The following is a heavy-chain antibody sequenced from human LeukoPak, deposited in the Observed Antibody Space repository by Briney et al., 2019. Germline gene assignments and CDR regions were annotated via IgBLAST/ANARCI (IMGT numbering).Heavy chain of an antibody. CDR3: ARDIQDPRDYYDSSGYTLDY. J-gene: IGHJ4*02. CDR2: IIPIFGTA. V-gene: IGHV1-69*05. CDR1: GGTFSSYA. Sequence: SVKVSCKASGGTFSSYAISWVLQAPGQGLEWMGRIIPIFGTANYAQKFQGRVTITTDESTSTAYMELSSLRSEDTAVYYCARDIQDPRDYYDSSGYTLDYWGQGTLVTVSS. D-gene: IGHD3-22*01.